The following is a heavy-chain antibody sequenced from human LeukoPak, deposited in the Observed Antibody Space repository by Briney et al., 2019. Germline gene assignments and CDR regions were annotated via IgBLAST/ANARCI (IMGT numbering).Heavy chain of an antibody. CDR2: ISSNGGST. D-gene: IGHD3-10*01. J-gene: IGHJ4*02. CDR1: GFTLSNYA. Sequence: GGSLRLSCAASGFTLSNYAMHWVRQAPGKGLEYVSAISSNGGSTYYANSVKGRFTISRDNSKNTLYLQMGSLRAEDMAVYYCARALWFGELFGAYWGQGTLVTVSS. CDR3: ARALWFGELFGAY. V-gene: IGHV3-64*01.